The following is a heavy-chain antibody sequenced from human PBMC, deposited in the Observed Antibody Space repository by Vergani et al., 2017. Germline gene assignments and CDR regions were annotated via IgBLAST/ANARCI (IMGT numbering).Heavy chain of an antibody. CDR2: IRSKAYGGTT. V-gene: IGHV3-49*03. Sequence: EVQLLESGGGLVQPGGSLRLSCTASGFTFGDYAMSWFRQAPGKGLEWVGFIRSKAYGGTTEYAASVKGRFTISRDDSKSIAYLQMNSLKTEDTAVYYCAILNGYSSSWYDYFDYWGQGTLVTVSS. CDR3: AILNGYSSSWYDYFDY. J-gene: IGHJ4*02. D-gene: IGHD6-13*01. CDR1: GFTFGDYA.